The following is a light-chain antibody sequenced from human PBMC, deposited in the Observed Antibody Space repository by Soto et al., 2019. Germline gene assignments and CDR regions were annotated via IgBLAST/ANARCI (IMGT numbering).Light chain of an antibody. V-gene: IGKV1-39*01. J-gene: IGKJ4*01. CDR1: QTVSKF. Sequence: DIQMTQSPSSLSASVGDRVTIACRASQTVSKFVNWYQQKPGKAPKLLIYDASSLQSGVPSRFSGSGSGIDFTLTISSLQPEDFATYFCQQSYSTPSFGGGTKVDIK. CDR3: QQSYSTPS. CDR2: DAS.